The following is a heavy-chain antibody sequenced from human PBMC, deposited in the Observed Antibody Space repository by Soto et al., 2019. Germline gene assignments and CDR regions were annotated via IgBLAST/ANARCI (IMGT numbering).Heavy chain of an antibody. D-gene: IGHD6-19*01. CDR3: ARHVSSWWDSSGWEYFQH. J-gene: IGHJ1*01. CDR1: GYSFTSYW. Sequence: PGESLKISCKGSGYSFTSYWISWVRQMPGKGLEWMGRIDPSDSYTNYSPSFQGHVTISADKSISTAYLQWSSLKASDTAMYYCARHVSSWWDSSGWEYFQHWGQGTLVTVSS. V-gene: IGHV5-10-1*01. CDR2: IDPSDSYT.